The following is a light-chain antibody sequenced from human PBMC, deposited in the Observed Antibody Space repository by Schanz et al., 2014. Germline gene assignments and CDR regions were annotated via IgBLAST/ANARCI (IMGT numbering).Light chain of an antibody. CDR3: CSYTTSSTLE. CDR1: SSDVGAYNF. V-gene: IGLV2-8*01. J-gene: IGLJ3*02. Sequence: QSALTQPPSASGSPGQSVTISCTGTSSDVGAYNFVSWYEQHPGKAPKLMINEVNKRPSGVPDRFSGSKSGNTAFLTVSGLPAEDEGDYYCCSYTTSSTLEFGGGTKLTVL. CDR2: EVN.